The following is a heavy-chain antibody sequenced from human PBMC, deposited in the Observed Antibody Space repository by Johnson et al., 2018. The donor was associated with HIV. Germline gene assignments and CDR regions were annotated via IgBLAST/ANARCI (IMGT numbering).Heavy chain of an antibody. D-gene: IGHD1-26*01. CDR1: GFTFSSYA. Sequence: QVQLVESGGGLVQPGGSLRLSCAASGFTFSSYAMHWVRQAPGKGLEWVAVISYDGSNKYYADSVKGRFTISRDNSKNTLYLQMNSLRAEDTAVYSCARDAPARGSYHAFDIWGQGTMVTVSS. CDR3: ARDAPARGSYHAFDI. V-gene: IGHV3-30*04. CDR2: ISYDGSNK. J-gene: IGHJ3*02.